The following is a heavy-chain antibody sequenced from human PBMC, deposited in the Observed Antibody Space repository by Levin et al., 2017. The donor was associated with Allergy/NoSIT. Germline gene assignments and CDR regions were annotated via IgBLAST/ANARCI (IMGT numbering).Heavy chain of an antibody. Sequence: GESLKISCAASGFTFSSYAMSWVRQAPGKGLEWVSTITGSGGSTYYADSVKGRFTISRDNSKHTLYLQMNILRAEDTAVYYCAKNPCGGDCYHYFDYWGQGTLVTVSS. CDR3: AKNPCGGDCYHYFDY. D-gene: IGHD2-21*02. V-gene: IGHV3-23*01. CDR1: GFTFSSYA. CDR2: ITGSGGST. J-gene: IGHJ4*02.